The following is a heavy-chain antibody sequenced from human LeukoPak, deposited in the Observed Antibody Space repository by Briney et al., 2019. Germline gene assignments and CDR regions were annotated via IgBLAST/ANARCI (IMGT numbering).Heavy chain of an antibody. CDR2: IYHSGST. CDR3: ARALRGNGQILLGAAGNYFDY. Sequence: PSGTLSLTCAVSGGSISSSNWWSWVSQPPGKGLEWIGEIYHSGSTNYNPSLKSRVTISVDKSKNQFSLKLSSVTAADTAVYYCARALRGNGQILLGAAGNYFDYWGQGTLVIVSS. CDR1: GGSISSSNW. D-gene: IGHD6-13*01. V-gene: IGHV4-4*02. J-gene: IGHJ4*02.